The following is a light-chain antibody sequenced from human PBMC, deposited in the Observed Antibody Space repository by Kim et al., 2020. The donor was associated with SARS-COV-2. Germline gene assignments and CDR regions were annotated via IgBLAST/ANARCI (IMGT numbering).Light chain of an antibody. CDR2: GAS. V-gene: IGKV3-15*01. Sequence: EIVMTQSPATLSVSPGERATLSCRASQSVSNNLAWYQQKPGQAPRLLIYGASTRATGIPARFSGSGSGTEFTLTISSLQSEDFAVYYCQKSGNWWTFWQGAKVDSK. CDR3: QKSGNWWT. J-gene: IGKJ1*01. CDR1: QSVSNN.